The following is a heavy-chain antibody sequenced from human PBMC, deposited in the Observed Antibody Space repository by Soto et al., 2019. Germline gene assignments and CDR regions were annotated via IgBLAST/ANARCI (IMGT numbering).Heavy chain of an antibody. CDR1: GGSISSSSYY. V-gene: IGHV4-39*01. Sequence: SETLSLTCTVSGGSISSSSYYWGWIRQPPGKGLEWIGSIYYSGSTYYNPSLKSRVTISVDTSKNQFSLKLSSVTAADTAVYYCARAVAVAGTYYYYYGMDVWGQGTTVTAP. D-gene: IGHD6-19*01. J-gene: IGHJ6*02. CDR3: ARAVAVAGTYYYYYGMDV. CDR2: IYYSGST.